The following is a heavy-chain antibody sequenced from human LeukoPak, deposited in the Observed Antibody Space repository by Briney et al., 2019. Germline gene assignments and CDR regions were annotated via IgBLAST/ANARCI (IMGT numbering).Heavy chain of an antibody. CDR1: GGSVGSGSYY. V-gene: IGHV4-61*01. J-gene: IGHJ5*02. CDR2: IYYSGST. Sequence: SETLSLTCTVSGGSVGSGSYYWSWIRQPPGKGLEWIGYIYYSGSTNYNPSLKSRVTISVDTSKNQFSLKLSSVTAADTAVYYCARGLWFGELFYWFDPWGQGTLVTVSS. CDR3: ARGLWFGELFYWFDP. D-gene: IGHD3-10*01.